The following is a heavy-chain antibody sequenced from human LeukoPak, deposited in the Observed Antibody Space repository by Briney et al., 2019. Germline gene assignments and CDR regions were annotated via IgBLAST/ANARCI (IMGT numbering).Heavy chain of an antibody. CDR1: GFTFSSYS. CDR2: ISSSSSYI. D-gene: IGHD6-19*01. CDR3: ARDSRVAVACRGDY. Sequence: GGSLRLSCAASGFTFSSYSMNWVRQAPGKGLEWVSVISSSSSYIYYADSVKGRFTFSRDNAKNLLYLQMNSLRAEDTAVYYCARDSRVAVACRGDYWGQGTLVTVSS. J-gene: IGHJ4*02. V-gene: IGHV3-21*01.